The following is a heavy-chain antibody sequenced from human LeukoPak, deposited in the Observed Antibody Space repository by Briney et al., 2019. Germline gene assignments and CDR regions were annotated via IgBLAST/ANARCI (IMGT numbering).Heavy chain of an antibody. D-gene: IGHD6-6*01. CDR3: ASQIAARPHFDY. J-gene: IGHJ4*02. CDR1: GDPMSSYH. V-gene: IGHV4-4*09. Sequence: PSETLSLICTVCGDPMSSYHWSWLRQPTGKGGEWHGNSCTSGSTNHNPSPESRVTIPVDTSKNQFSLKLNSVTAADTSVYDCASQIAARPHFDYWGQGTLVTVSS. CDR2: SCTSGST.